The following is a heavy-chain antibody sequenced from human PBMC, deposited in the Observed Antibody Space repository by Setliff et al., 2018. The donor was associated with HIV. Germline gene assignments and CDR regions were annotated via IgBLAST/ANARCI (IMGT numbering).Heavy chain of an antibody. V-gene: IGHV4-59*01. CDR3: ARAGNDYYDSNGYYYVVDWFDS. CDR1: GGSISSYY. J-gene: IGHJ5*01. Sequence: SETLSLTCTVSGGSISSYYWSWIRQPPGKGLEWVGYIYGSGSTNYNPSLKSRLTISIDMSKNQFSLKLNSVTAADTAVYYCARAGNDYYDSNGYYYVVDWFDSWGQGTLVTVSS. D-gene: IGHD3-22*01. CDR2: IYGSGST.